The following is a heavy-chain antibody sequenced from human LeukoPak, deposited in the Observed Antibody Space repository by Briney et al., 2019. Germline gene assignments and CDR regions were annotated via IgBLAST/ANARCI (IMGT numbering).Heavy chain of an antibody. CDR2: IKQDGSEK. CDR3: ARMATNIGRWFDP. V-gene: IGHV3-7*03. J-gene: IGHJ5*02. Sequence: GGSLRLSCAASGFTFSSYWMSWVRQAPGKGLEWVANIKQDGSEKYYVDSVKGRFTISRDNAKNSLYLQMNSLRAEDTAVYYCARMATNIGRWFDPWGQGTLVTVSS. CDR1: GFTFSSYW. D-gene: IGHD5-24*01.